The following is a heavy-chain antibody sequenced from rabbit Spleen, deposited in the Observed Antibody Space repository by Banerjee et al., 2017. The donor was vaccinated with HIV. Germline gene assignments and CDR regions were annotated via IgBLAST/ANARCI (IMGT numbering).Heavy chain of an antibody. CDR2: IYTGRSDST. D-gene: IGHD1-1*01. CDR3: ASGDSSSGWAFNL. V-gene: IGHV1S40*01. J-gene: IGHJ4*01. CDR1: GFSFSSGYD. Sequence: QSLEESGGDLVKPGASLTLTCRGSGFSFSSGYDMCWVRQAPGKGLEWIAVIYTGRSDSTYYASWAKGRFTITRSTSLNTVTLQLNSLTAADTATYFCASGDSSSGWAFNLWGPGTLVTVS.